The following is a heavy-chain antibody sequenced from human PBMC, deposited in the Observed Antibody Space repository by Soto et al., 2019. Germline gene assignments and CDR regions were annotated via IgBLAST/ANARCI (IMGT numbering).Heavy chain of an antibody. Sequence: GASVKVSCKASGGTFSSYAISWVRQAPGQGLEWMGGIIPIFGTANYAQKFQGRVTITADKSTSTAYMGLSSLRSEDTAVYYCARGPDYYDSSGYPSFDYWGQGTLVTVSS. D-gene: IGHD3-22*01. CDR2: IIPIFGTA. CDR1: GGTFSSYA. J-gene: IGHJ4*02. CDR3: ARGPDYYDSSGYPSFDY. V-gene: IGHV1-69*06.